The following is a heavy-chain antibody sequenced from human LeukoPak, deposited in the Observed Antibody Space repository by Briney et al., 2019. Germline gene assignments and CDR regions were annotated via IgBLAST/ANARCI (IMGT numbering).Heavy chain of an antibody. Sequence: ASVKVSCKASGGTFSSYAISWVRQAPGQGLEWMGGIIPIFGTASYAQKFQGRVTITADESTSTAYMELSSLRSEDTAVYYCARAPRMDYYYYMDVWGKGTTVTVSS. D-gene: IGHD2-15*01. J-gene: IGHJ6*03. CDR1: GGTFSSYA. CDR2: IIPIFGTA. CDR3: ARAPRMDYYYYMDV. V-gene: IGHV1-69*13.